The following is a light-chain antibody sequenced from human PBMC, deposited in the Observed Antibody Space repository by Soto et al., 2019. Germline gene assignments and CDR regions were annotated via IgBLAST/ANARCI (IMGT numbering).Light chain of an antibody. Sequence: DIQMTQSPSSLSASVGDRVTITCRASQSISSFLNWYQQKPGEAPKLLIYAATSLHSGVPSRFSGSGSATDFTLTISSLQPEDFATYYCQQTYNTPRTFGQGTTVEI. CDR3: QQTYNTPRT. CDR2: AAT. V-gene: IGKV1-39*01. CDR1: QSISSF. J-gene: IGKJ1*01.